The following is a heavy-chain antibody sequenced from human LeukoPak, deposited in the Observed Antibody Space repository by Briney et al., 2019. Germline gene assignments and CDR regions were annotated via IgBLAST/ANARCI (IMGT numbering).Heavy chain of an antibody. J-gene: IGHJ4*02. CDR3: ARAEDYGDLPGALDY. CDR1: GYTFTSYG. Sequence: ASVKVSCKASGYTFTSYGISWVRQAPGQGLEWMGWISAYNGNTNYAQKLQGGVTMTTDTSTSTAYMELRSLRSDDTAVYYCARAEDYGDLPGALDYWGQGTLVTVSS. CDR2: ISAYNGNT. D-gene: IGHD4-17*01. V-gene: IGHV1-18*01.